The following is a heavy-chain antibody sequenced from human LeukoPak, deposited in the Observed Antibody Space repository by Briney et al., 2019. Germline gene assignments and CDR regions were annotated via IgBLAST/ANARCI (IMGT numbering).Heavy chain of an antibody. J-gene: IGHJ4*02. CDR2: IYHSGST. CDR3: ARDIVWDDEPY. D-gene: IGHD1-1*01. CDR1: GGSISSSNW. Sequence: PSETLSLTCAVSGGSISSSNWWSWVRQPPGKGLEWIGEIYHSGSTNYNPSLKSRVTISVDTSKNQFSLKLSSVTAADTAVYYCARDIVWDDEPYWGQGTLVTVSS. V-gene: IGHV4-4*02.